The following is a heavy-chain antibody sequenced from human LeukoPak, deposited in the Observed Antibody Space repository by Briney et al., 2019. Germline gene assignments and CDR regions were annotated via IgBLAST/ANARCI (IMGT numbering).Heavy chain of an antibody. CDR2: IKQDGSEN. V-gene: IGHV3-7*01. Sequence: PGGSLRLSCAASGFTFSSYWMSWVRQAPGKGLEWVANIKQDGSENYYVDSVKGRFTISRDNAKNSLYLQMSGLRAEDTAVYYCARGWLAETTVVTPYNYWGQGTLVTVSS. D-gene: IGHD4-23*01. J-gene: IGHJ4*02. CDR1: GFTFSSYW. CDR3: ARGWLAETTVVTPYNY.